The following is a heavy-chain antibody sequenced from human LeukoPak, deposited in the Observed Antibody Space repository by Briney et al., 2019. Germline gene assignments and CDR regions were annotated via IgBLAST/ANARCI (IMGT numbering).Heavy chain of an antibody. CDR2: IYYSGST. Sequence: SETLSLTCTVSGGSISSYYWSWIRQPPGRGLEWIGYIYYSGSTNYNPSLKSRVTISVDTSKNQFSLKLSSVTAADTAVYYCARRVYTGTSNWFDPWGQGTLVTVSS. V-gene: IGHV4-59*01. J-gene: IGHJ5*02. CDR3: ARRVYTGTSNWFDP. CDR1: GGSISSYY. D-gene: IGHD1-26*01.